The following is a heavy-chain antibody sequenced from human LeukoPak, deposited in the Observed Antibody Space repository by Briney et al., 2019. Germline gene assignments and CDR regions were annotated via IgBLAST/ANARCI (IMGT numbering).Heavy chain of an antibody. D-gene: IGHD6-19*01. J-gene: IGHJ4*02. CDR3: ARDPRVAVAGTASFDY. Sequence: SQTLSLTCAISGDSVSSNSAAWNWIRQSPSRGLELLGRTYYRSKWYNDYAVSVKSQITINPDTSKNQFSLQLNSVTPEDTAVYYCARDPRVAVAGTASFDYWGQGTLVTVSS. V-gene: IGHV6-1*01. CDR2: TYYRSKWYN. CDR1: GDSVSSNSAA.